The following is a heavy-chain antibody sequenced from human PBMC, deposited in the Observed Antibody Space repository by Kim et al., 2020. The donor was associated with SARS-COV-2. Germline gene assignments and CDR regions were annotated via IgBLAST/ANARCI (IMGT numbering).Heavy chain of an antibody. J-gene: IGHJ5*02. CDR3: ARDDYGDYEFISQDNWFDP. CDR2: INAGNGNT. V-gene: IGHV1-3*01. CDR1: GYTFTSYA. D-gene: IGHD4-17*01. Sequence: ASVKVSCKASGYTFTSYAMHWVRQAPGQRLEWMGWINAGNGNTKYSQKFQGRVTITRDTSASTAYMELSSLRSEDTAVYYCARDDYGDYEFISQDNWFDPWGQGTLVTVSS.